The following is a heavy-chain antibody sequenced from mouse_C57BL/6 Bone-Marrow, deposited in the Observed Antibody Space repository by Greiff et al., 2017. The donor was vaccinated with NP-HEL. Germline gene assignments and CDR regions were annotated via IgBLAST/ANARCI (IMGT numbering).Heavy chain of an antibody. CDR3: AIEGVYSNYVSHWDY. CDR1: GYTFTSYG. D-gene: IGHD2-5*01. J-gene: IGHJ2*01. CDR2: IYIGNGYT. Sequence: EVKLMESGAELVRPGSSVKMSCKTSGYTFTSYGINWVKQRPGQGLEWIGYIYIGNGYTESNEKFKGKATLPSDTSSRPASLQLSSLTSEDSAIYFCAIEGVYSNYVSHWDYWGQGTTLTVSS. V-gene: IGHV1-58*01.